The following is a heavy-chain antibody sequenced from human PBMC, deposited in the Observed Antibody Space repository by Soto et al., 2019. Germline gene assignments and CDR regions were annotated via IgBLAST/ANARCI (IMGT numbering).Heavy chain of an antibody. CDR2: ISSSGSTI. V-gene: IGHV3-48*03. J-gene: IGHJ4*02. CDR3: ARDDPFYDSSGYQRGFDY. Sequence: GGSLRLSCAASGFTFSSYEMNWVRQAPGKGLEWVSYISSSGSTIYYADSVKGRFTISRDNAKNSLYLQMNSLRAEDTAVYYCARDDPFYDSSGYQRGFDYWGQGTLVTVSS. D-gene: IGHD3-22*01. CDR1: GFTFSSYE.